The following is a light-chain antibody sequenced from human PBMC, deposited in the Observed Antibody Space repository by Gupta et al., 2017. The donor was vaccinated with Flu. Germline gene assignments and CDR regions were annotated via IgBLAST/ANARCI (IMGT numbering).Light chain of an antibody. CDR1: RTINRY. CDR2: ASS. CDR3: QQSYSVHRT. J-gene: IGKJ1*01. Sequence: PSSRSASVGDRVSITCRASRTINRYVNWYQLKPGTAPKLLIQASSNLQGGVPSRFSGSGSGTDFSLTISSLQPEDFATYYCQQSYSVHRTFGQGTKV. V-gene: IGKV1-39*01.